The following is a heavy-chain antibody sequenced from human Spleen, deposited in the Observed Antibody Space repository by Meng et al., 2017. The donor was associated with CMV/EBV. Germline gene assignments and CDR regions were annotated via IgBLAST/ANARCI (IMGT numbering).Heavy chain of an antibody. Sequence: GESLKISCAASGFTFSSYWMSWVRQAPGKGLEWVANIKQDGSEKYYVDSVKGRFTISRDNAKNSLYLQMNNLRAEDTAVYYCARDGPSSNYPNWFDPWGQGTLVTVSS. CDR2: IKQDGSEK. J-gene: IGHJ5*02. D-gene: IGHD4-11*01. CDR3: ARDGPSSNYPNWFDP. CDR1: GFTFSSYW. V-gene: IGHV3-7*01.